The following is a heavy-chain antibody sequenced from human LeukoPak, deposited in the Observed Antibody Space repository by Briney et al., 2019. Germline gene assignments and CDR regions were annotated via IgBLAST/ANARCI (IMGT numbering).Heavy chain of an antibody. CDR3: ARYDY. Sequence: GGSLRLSCAAPGFTFSSYGMHWVRQAPGKGLEWVAVISYDGSNKYYADSVKGRFTISRDNSKNTLYLQMNSLRAEDTAVYYCARYDYWGQGTLVTVSS. V-gene: IGHV3-30*03. CDR1: GFTFSSYG. J-gene: IGHJ4*02. CDR2: ISYDGSNK.